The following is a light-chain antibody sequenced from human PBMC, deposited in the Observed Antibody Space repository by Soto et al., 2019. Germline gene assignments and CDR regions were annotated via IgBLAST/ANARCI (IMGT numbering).Light chain of an antibody. Sequence: TPSLSPGEIATRSCRASQSINNKLAWYQQKPGQAPRLLIYGASIRATGIPARFSGSGSGTEFTLTISSLQSEDLAVYYCQEYNPLHPITFGGGTKVDIK. J-gene: IGKJ4*01. V-gene: IGKV3-15*01. CDR2: GAS. CDR3: QEYNPLHPIT. CDR1: QSINNK.